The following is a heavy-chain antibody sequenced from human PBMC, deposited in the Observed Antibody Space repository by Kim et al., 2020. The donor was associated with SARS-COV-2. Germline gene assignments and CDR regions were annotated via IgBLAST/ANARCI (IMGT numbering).Heavy chain of an antibody. D-gene: IGHD5-18*01. V-gene: IGHV4-4*09. J-gene: IGHJ4*02. CDR2: T. Sequence: TNSTPSLMSRVTISVDTSKNQFSLKLSSVAAADTAVYYCARYSYGYGFGYWGQGTLVTVSS. CDR3: ARYSYGYGFGY.